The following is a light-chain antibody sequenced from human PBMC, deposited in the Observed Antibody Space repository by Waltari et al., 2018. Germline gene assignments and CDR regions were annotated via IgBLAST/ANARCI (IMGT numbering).Light chain of an antibody. Sequence: SSELTQDPAVSVALGQTVRITCQGDSLRSYYASWYQQKPGQAPVLVIYGKNNRPSGIPDRFSGSSSGNTASLTIPGAQAEDEADYYGNSRDSSGNHLHVVFGGGTKLTVL. CDR2: GKN. CDR1: SLRSYY. CDR3: NSRDSSGNHLHVV. V-gene: IGLV3-19*01. J-gene: IGLJ2*01.